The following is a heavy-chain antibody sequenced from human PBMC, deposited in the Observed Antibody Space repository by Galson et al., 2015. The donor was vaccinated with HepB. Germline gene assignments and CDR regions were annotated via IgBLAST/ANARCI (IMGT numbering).Heavy chain of an antibody. D-gene: IGHD2-2*01. V-gene: IGHV3-7*03. Sequence: SLRLSCAASGLTFSRHWMSWARQAPGKGLEWVANINQDGSQKYYADSVQGRFTISRDNAKRSLSLQMNSLRAEDTAFYYCVKDISVWFVPPAMDYWGQGTLVTVSS. CDR2: INQDGSQK. CDR3: VKDISVWFVPPAMDY. J-gene: IGHJ4*02. CDR1: GLTFSRHW.